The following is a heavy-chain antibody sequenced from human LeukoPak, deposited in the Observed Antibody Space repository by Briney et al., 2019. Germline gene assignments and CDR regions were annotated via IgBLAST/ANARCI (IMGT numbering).Heavy chain of an antibody. Sequence: SETLSLTCTVSCGSISSSSYYLGWIRQPPGKGLEWIGSIYYSASTYYNPSLKSRVTISVDTSKNQSSLTLSSVTAADTAVYYCARAFRGFDPWGQGTLVTVSS. CDR3: ARAFRGFDP. CDR1: CGSISSSSYY. V-gene: IGHV4-39*01. CDR2: IYYSAST. J-gene: IGHJ5*02.